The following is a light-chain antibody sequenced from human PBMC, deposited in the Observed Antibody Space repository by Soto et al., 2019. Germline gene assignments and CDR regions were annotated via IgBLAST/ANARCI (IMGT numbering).Light chain of an antibody. Sequence: EIVMTQSPATLSVSPVERDTLSCRPSQSVSSSLAWYQQKPGQAPRPLIYGASTRATGIPARFSGSGSGTEFSLTISSLQSEDLAVYYCQHYNNWPPITFGQGTRLE. CDR3: QHYNNWPPIT. J-gene: IGKJ5*01. V-gene: IGKV3-15*01. CDR2: GAS. CDR1: QSVSSS.